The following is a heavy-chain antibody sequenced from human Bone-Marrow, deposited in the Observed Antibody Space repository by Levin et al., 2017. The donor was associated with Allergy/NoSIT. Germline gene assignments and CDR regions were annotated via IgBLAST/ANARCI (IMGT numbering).Heavy chain of an antibody. Sequence: SPTLSLPCTVSGGSISGGGYYWCWIRQHPGKGLEWIGCISYIGSTHYNPSLKSRVTISADTSDKQFSLKMSSVTAADTAVFYCARGTCHGASDAFDVWGQGTIVTVSS. CDR2: ISYIGST. J-gene: IGHJ3*01. D-gene: IGHD1/OR15-1a*01. V-gene: IGHV4-31*03. CDR1: GGSISGGGYY. CDR3: ARGTCHGASDAFDV.